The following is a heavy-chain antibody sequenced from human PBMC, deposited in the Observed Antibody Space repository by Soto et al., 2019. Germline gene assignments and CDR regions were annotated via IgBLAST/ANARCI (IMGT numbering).Heavy chain of an antibody. V-gene: IGHV4-31*03. CDR1: GGSITSNGYY. D-gene: IGHD3-16*02. CDR3: ARNGYTCGLDV. CDR2: IYYSGEGTGNMYFSGTS. J-gene: IGHJ6*02. Sequence: QVQLQESGPGLVKPSQTLSLTCTVSGGSITSNGYYWSWIRPHPGKGLEWIGYIYYSGEGTGNMYFSGTSYYNPSLKSGVSISVDTSAIQFSIEVNSVTVADTAVYLCARNGYTCGLDVWGQGTTVTVSS.